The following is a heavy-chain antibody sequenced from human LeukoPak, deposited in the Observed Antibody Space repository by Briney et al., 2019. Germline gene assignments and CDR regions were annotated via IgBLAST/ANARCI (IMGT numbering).Heavy chain of an antibody. J-gene: IGHJ5*02. V-gene: IGHV1-69*05. CDR2: IIPIFGTA. CDR1: GGTFSSYA. Sequence: SVKVSCKASGGTFSSYAISWVRQAPGQGLEWMGRIIPIFGTANYAQKFQGRVTITTDGSTSTAYMELSSLRSEDTAVYYCARDKSSGWYNRNWFDPWGQGTLVTVSS. CDR3: ARDKSSGWYNRNWFDP. D-gene: IGHD6-19*01.